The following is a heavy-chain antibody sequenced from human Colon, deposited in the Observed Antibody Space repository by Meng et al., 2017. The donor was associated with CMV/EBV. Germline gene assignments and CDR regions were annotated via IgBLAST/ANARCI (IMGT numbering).Heavy chain of an antibody. D-gene: IGHD3-3*02. CDR2: INHSGRT. CDR3: ARAPEPLGYYGMDV. Sequence: SETLSLTCAVYGGSFSGYYWSWIRQPPGKGLEWIGEINHSGRTNYNPSLKSRVTISVDTSKNQFSLKLSSVTAADTAVYYCARAPEPLGYYGMDVWGQGTTVTVSS. J-gene: IGHJ6*02. CDR1: GGSFSGYY. V-gene: IGHV4-34*01.